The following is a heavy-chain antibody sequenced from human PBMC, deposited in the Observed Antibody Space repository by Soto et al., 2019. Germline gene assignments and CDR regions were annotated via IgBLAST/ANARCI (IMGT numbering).Heavy chain of an antibody. V-gene: IGHV1-3*04. D-gene: IGHD1-7*01. J-gene: IGHJ5*02. Sequence: ASVNVSCKPSGYTFTNNFIHWLRQAPGQTLEWMGWIHTAKGNTKYSQKFEARVTLTRDTAASTAYMELNSLRSDDTAVYYCARGPIWTYTWNYARLNYLDPWGQGTLVTVSS. CDR1: GYTFTNNF. CDR2: IHTAKGNT. CDR3: ARGPIWTYTWNYARLNYLDP.